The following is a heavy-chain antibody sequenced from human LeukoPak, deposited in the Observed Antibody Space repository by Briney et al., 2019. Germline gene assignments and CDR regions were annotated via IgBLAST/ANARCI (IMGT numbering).Heavy chain of an antibody. D-gene: IGHD7-27*01. J-gene: IGHJ4*02. Sequence: SETLSLTCSVSGYSIISGYYWGWIRQPPGKGLEWIGSGYQSGSTYYNPSLKTRVTISVDTSRNQFSLKLTSVTAADTAVYYCARLAWGRLDYWGQGTLITVSS. CDR2: GYQSGST. V-gene: IGHV4-38-2*02. CDR3: ARLAWGRLDY. CDR1: GYSIISGYY.